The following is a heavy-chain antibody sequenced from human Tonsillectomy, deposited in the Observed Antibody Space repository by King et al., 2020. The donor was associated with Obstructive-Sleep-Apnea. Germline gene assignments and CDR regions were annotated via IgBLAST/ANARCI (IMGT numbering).Heavy chain of an antibody. CDR2: ITPYKGIT. CDR1: GYAFSRYG. CDR3: ARDDTGWYED. D-gene: IGHD6-19*01. J-gene: IGHJ4*02. Sequence: QLVQSGAEVKKPGASVKVSCKASGYAFSRYGINWFRQAPGQGLEWVGWITPYKGITDYAQNLQARVTLTTDTSTSTAYMELRSLRSDDTALYYCARDDTGWYEDWGQGTLVTVSS. V-gene: IGHV1-18*01.